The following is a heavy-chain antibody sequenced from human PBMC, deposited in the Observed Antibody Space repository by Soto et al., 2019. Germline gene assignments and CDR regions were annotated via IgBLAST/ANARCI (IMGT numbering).Heavy chain of an antibody. D-gene: IGHD6-19*01. CDR1: GYTFTSYG. CDR2: ISAYNGNT. V-gene: IGHV1-18*04. Sequence: GASVKVSCKASGYTFTSYGISWVRQAPGQGLEWMGWISAYNGNTNYAQKLQGRVTMTTDTSTSTAYMELRSLRSDDTAVYYCARFVQDSSGWSYYYYGMDVWGQGTTVTVSS. CDR3: ARFVQDSSGWSYYYYGMDV. J-gene: IGHJ6*02.